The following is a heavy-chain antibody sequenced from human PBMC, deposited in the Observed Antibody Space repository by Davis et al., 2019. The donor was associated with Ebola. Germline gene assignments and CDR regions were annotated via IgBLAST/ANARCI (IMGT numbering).Heavy chain of an antibody. Sequence: GSLRLSCAVYGGSFSGYYWSWIRQPPGKGLEWIGEINHSGSTNYNPSLKSRVTISVDTSKNQFSLKLSSVTAADTAVYYCAMPDCSGADCFSVYIKSWGQGTLVTVSS. CDR2: INHSGST. CDR1: GGSFSGYY. D-gene: IGHD2-21*02. J-gene: IGHJ4*02. CDR3: AMPDCSGADCFSVYIKS. V-gene: IGHV4-34*01.